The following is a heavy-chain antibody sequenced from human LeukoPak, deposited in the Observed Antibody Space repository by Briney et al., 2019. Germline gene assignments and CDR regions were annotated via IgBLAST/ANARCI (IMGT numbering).Heavy chain of an antibody. D-gene: IGHD6-13*01. CDR1: GLTFSDYE. Sequence: PGGSLRLSCAAAGLTFSDYEMYWVRQAPGKGLEWVSHISSSGETIYYADSVKGRFTISRDNANKSLYLRMSSLRVEDTAIYYCIPPAAGLRRTISTEYFQHWGQGALVTVSS. J-gene: IGHJ1*01. V-gene: IGHV3-48*03. CDR3: IPPAAGLRRTISTEYFQH. CDR2: ISSSGETI.